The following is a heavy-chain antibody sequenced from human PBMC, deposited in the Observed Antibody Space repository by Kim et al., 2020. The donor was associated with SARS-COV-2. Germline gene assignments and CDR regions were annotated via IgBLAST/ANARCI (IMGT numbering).Heavy chain of an antibody. CDR3: ARGAVATVVFDY. Sequence: SETLSLTCTVSGDSISCSHCYWGWIRQPPGKGLEWIGSFYYSGSTYYKPALKSRVTISVDTSKNQFSLNLRSLTAADTAVYYCARGAVATVVFDYWGQGTLVTVSS. D-gene: IGHD2-21*01. V-gene: IGHV4-39*07. CDR2: FYYSGST. J-gene: IGHJ4*02. CDR1: GDSISCSHCY.